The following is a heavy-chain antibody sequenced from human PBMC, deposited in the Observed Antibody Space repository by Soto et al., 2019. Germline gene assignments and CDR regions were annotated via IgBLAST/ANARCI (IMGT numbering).Heavy chain of an antibody. CDR2: VYFSGNT. CDR3: ARKGAATSYAHYDMDV. V-gene: IGHV4-59*02. Sequence: PSGTLCLTCTVSGGSVSRSCWCWIWKPQGKGLERIGYVYFSGNTNYNPSLESRVTISVDTSRNRFSLNLTSATAADTAVYYCARKGAATSYAHYDMDVWGSGTAVTVSS. J-gene: IGHJ6*03. CDR1: GGSVSRSC. D-gene: IGHD6-13*01.